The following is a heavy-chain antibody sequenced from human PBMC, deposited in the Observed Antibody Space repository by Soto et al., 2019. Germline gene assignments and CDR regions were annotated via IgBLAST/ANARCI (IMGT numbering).Heavy chain of an antibody. V-gene: IGHV4-39*01. Sequence: SETLSLTCTVSGGSISSSSYYWGWIRQPPGKGLEWIGSIYYSGSTYYNPSLKSRVTISVDTSKNQFSLKLSSVTAADTAVYYCARQYYDFWGGYRRASGYYYYYGMDVWGQGTTVTVSS. J-gene: IGHJ6*02. D-gene: IGHD3-3*01. CDR2: IYYSGST. CDR3: ARQYYDFWGGYRRASGYYYYYGMDV. CDR1: GGSISSSSYY.